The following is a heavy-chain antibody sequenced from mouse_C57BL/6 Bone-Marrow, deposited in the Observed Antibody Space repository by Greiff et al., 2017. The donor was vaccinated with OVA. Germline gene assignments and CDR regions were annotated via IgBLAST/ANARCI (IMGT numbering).Heavy chain of an antibody. D-gene: IGHD2-3*01. V-gene: IGHV1-4*01. Sequence: VQLQQSGAELARPGASVKMSCKASGYTFTSYTMHWVKQRPGQGLEWIGYINPSSGYTKYNQKFKDKATLTADKSSSTAYMQLSSLTSEDSAVYDCARGQGYYPCYWYFDVWGTGTTVTVSS. CDR1: GYTFTSYT. CDR2: INPSSGYT. J-gene: IGHJ1*03. CDR3: ARGQGYYPCYWYFDV.